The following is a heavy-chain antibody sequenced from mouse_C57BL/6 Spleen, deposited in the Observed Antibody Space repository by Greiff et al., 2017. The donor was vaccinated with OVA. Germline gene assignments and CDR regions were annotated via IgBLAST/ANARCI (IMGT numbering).Heavy chain of an antibody. CDR3: ARDDYGDWYFDV. D-gene: IGHD2-4*01. CDR2: INPGSGGT. J-gene: IGHJ1*03. CDR1: GYAFTNYL. V-gene: IGHV1-54*01. Sequence: VQLQQSGAELVRPGPSVKVSCKASGYAFTNYLIEWVKQRPGQGLEWIGVINPGSGGTNYNEKFKGKATLTADKSSSTAYMQLSSLTSEDSAVYFCARDDYGDWYFDVWGTGTTVTVSS.